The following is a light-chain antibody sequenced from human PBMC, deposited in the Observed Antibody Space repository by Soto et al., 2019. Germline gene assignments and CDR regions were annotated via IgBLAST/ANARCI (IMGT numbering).Light chain of an antibody. V-gene: IGKV1-5*03. J-gene: IGKJ1*01. CDR3: QHYNSYSEA. CDR1: QTISSW. Sequence: DIEITQSPSTLSGSVGDRVTLTCRASQTISSWLAWYQQRPGKAPKLLIYKASTLKSGVPSRFRGSGSGTEFTLPLSRLQPDDFATYYCQHYNSYSEAFGQGTKVDIK. CDR2: KAS.